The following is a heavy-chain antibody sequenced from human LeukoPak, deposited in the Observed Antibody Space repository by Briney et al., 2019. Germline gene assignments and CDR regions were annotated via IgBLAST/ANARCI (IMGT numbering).Heavy chain of an antibody. CDR1: GFTFNSYA. D-gene: IGHD3-22*01. CDR3: GSSYDSSGYFYYFDY. J-gene: IGHJ4*02. Sequence: PGGSLRLSCAASGFTFNSYAMSWVRPAPGKGLVGVSDISGSGGSTYYAYSVKGRFTISRDNSKTTLYLQMNSLRAEDTAVYYCGSSYDSSGYFYYFDYWGQGTLVTVSS. V-gene: IGHV3-23*01. CDR2: ISGSGGST.